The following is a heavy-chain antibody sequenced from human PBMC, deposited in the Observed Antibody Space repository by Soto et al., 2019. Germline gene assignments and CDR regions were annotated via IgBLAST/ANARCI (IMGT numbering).Heavy chain of an antibody. CDR3: ARPSSWSNWFDH. CDR2: IYYSGST. CDR1: GGSISSSSYY. D-gene: IGHD6-13*01. V-gene: IGHV4-39*01. Sequence: SETLSLTCTVSGGSISSSSYYWGWIRQPPGKGLEWIGSIYYSGSTYYNPSLKSRVTISVDASKNQFSLKLSSVTAADTAVYYCARPSSWSNWFDHWGQGTLVTVSS. J-gene: IGHJ5*02.